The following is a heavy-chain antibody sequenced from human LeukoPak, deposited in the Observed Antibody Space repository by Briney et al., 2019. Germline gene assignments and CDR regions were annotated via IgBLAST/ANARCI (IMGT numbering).Heavy chain of an antibody. V-gene: IGHV3-33*01. CDR3: ARGSDYYDSSGYYGY. CDR1: GFTFSSYG. CDR2: IWYDGGNK. J-gene: IGHJ4*02. D-gene: IGHD3-22*01. Sequence: GGSLRLSCAASGFTFSSYGMHWVRQAPGKGLEWVAVIWYDGGNKYYADSVKGRFTISRDNSKNTLYLQMNSLRAEDTAVYYCARGSDYYDSSGYYGYWGQGTLVTVSS.